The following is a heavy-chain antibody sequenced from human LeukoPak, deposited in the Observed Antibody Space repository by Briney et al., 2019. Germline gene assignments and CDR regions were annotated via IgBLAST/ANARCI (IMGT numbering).Heavy chain of an antibody. V-gene: IGHV1-69*05. CDR2: IIPIFGTA. J-gene: IGHJ6*03. CDR1: GGTFSSYA. D-gene: IGHD3-10*01. CDR3: TSSGSYYNNGRYYYYMDV. Sequence: SVKVSCKASGGTFSSYAISWVRQAPGQGLEWMGGIIPIFGTANYAQKFQGRVTITTDESTSTAYMELSSLRSEDTAVYYCTSSGSYYNNGRYYYYMDVRGKGTTVTVSS.